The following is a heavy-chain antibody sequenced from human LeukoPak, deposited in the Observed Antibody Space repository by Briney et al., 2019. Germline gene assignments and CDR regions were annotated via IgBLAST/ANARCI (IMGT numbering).Heavy chain of an antibody. D-gene: IGHD6-6*01. Sequence: SETLSLTCAVYGGSFSGYYWSWIRQPPGKGLEWIGYIYYSGSTNYSPSLKSRVTISGDTSKNQFSLKLTSVTAADTAVYYCARARIEKPLVFGWLDPWGQGTLVTVSS. CDR3: ARARIEKPLVFGWLDP. J-gene: IGHJ5*02. V-gene: IGHV4-59*01. CDR1: GGSFSGYY. CDR2: IYYSGST.